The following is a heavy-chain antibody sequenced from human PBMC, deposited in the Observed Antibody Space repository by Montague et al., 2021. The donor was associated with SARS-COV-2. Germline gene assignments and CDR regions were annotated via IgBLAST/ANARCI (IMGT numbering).Heavy chain of an antibody. J-gene: IGHJ6*02. CDR2: IYYSGST. V-gene: IGHV4-39*07. D-gene: IGHD2-2*01. CDR3: ARDKAEYIVVVPAVPLAYGMDV. CDR1: GGSISSSSYY. Sequence: SETLSLTCTVSGGSISSSSYYWGWIRQPPGKGLEWIGSIYYSGSTYYNPSLKSRVTISVDTSKNQISLKLSSVTAADTAVYYCARDKAEYIVVVPAVPLAYGMDVWGQGTTVTVSS.